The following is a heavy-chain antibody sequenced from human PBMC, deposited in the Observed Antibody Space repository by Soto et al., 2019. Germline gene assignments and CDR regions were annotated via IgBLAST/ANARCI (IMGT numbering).Heavy chain of an antibody. CDR2: IYHSGST. Sequence: QVQLQESGPGLVKPSGTLSLTCAVSGGSISSSNWWSWVRQPPGKGLEWIGEIYHSGSTNYNPSLKSRVTISVDKSQNQFSLKLSSVTAADTAVYYCARAPSRITGTTEFDPWGQGTLVTVSS. CDR3: ARAPSRITGTTEFDP. V-gene: IGHV4-4*02. J-gene: IGHJ5*02. D-gene: IGHD1-7*01. CDR1: GGSISSSNW.